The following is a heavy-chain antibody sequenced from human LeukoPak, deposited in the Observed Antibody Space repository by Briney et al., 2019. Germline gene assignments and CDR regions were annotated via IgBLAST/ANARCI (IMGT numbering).Heavy chain of an antibody. CDR3: ARDRVGATDYFDY. CDR1: GFTFSSYA. J-gene: IGHJ4*02. D-gene: IGHD1-26*01. Sequence: GGSLRLSCAASGFTFSSYAMHWVRQAPGKGLEWVAVISYDGSNKYYADSVKGRFTISRDNSKNTLYLQMNSLRAEDTAAYYCARDRVGATDYFDYWGQGTLVTVTS. V-gene: IGHV3-30-3*01. CDR2: ISYDGSNK.